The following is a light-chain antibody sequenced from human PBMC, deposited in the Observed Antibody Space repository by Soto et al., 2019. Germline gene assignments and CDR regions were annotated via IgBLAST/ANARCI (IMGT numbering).Light chain of an antibody. Sequence: DIQMTQSPSSLSASVGDRVTITCRASQSISSYLNWYQQKPGKAPKLLIYAASSLQSGVPSRFSGSGSGTDFTLTMSSLQPEDFATYYCQQSYSTLMYTFGQGTKLEIK. J-gene: IGKJ2*01. CDR2: AAS. CDR1: QSISSY. CDR3: QQSYSTLMYT. V-gene: IGKV1-39*01.